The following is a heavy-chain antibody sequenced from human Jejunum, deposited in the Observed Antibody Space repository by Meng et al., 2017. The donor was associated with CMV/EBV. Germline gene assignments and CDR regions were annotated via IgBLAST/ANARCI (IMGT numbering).Heavy chain of an antibody. CDR2: MSATSGNT. Sequence: SGKTSGYSVTEYGISWVRQTPGQALEWMGWMSATSGNTNYAQSIHGRVSMTADTSPSTAYMELRNLPTDYTAVYYCARDPFDYWLDPWGQGALVTVSS. CDR1: GYSVTEYG. V-gene: IGHV1-18*04. CDR3: ARDPFDYWLDP. J-gene: IGHJ5*02.